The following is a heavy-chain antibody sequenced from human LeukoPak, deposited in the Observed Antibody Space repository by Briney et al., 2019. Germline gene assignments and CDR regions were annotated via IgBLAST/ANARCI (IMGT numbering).Heavy chain of an antibody. CDR1: GFTFSSYA. Sequence: GSLRLSCAASGFTFSSYAMSWVRQAPGKGLEWIGEINHSGSTNYNPSLKSRVTISVDTSKNQFSLKLSSVTAADTAVYYCARGLGRRGSYSLDYWGQGTLVTVSS. D-gene: IGHD1-26*01. CDR3: ARGLGRRGSYSLDY. CDR2: INHSGST. V-gene: IGHV4-34*01. J-gene: IGHJ4*02.